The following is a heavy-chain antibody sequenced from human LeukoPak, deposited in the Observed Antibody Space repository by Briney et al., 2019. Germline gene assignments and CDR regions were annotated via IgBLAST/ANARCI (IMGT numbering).Heavy chain of an antibody. CDR1: GFTFSNYW. Sequence: GRSLRLSCAASGFTFSNYWMNWVRQAPGKGLVWVSRIDSDGSDTKYADSVKGRFTISRDNAKNTLYLQMNSLRAEDTAVYYCVSFGVRKVNNWGQGTLVTVSS. CDR3: VSFGVRKVNN. V-gene: IGHV3-74*01. D-gene: IGHD3-10*01. J-gene: IGHJ4*02. CDR2: IDSDGSDT.